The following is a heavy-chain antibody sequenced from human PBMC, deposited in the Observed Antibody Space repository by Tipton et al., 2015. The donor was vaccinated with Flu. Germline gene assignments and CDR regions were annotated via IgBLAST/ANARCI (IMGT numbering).Heavy chain of an antibody. V-gene: IGHV1-58*02. D-gene: IGHD1-26*01. Sequence: QLVQSGAEVKKPGTSVKVSCKASGFTFTSSAMQWVRQARGQRLEWIGWIVVGSGNTNYAQKFQERVTITRDMSTSTAYMELSSLRSEDTAVYYCAADRPVPVGATALGAVDIWGQGTMVTVSS. CDR2: IVVGSGNT. CDR3: AADRPVPVGATALGAVDI. CDR1: GFTFTSSA. J-gene: IGHJ3*02.